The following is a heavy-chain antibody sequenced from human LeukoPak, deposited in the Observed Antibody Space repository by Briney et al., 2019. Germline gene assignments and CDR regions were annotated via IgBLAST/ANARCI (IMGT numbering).Heavy chain of an antibody. CDR1: GFTFSSYS. J-gene: IGHJ4*02. Sequence: GGSLRLSCAASGFTFSSYSMSWVRQAPGKGLEWVSSISSSSSYIYYADSVKGRFTISRDNAKNSLYLQMNSLRAEDTAVYYCARARAAVAGPIPSLWGQGTLVTVSS. V-gene: IGHV3-21*01. D-gene: IGHD6-19*01. CDR2: ISSSSSYI. CDR3: ARARAAVAGPIPSL.